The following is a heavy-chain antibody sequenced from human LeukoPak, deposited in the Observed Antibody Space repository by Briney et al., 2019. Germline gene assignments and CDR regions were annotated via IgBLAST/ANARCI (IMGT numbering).Heavy chain of an antibody. J-gene: IGHJ4*02. D-gene: IGHD4-23*01. Sequence: GGSLRLSCAASGFTFSSYWMHWVRQAPGQGLVWVSRINSDGSTTTYADSVKGRFTISRDSAKNTLYLQMNSLRAEDTAVYYCARDDYGGRGEFDYWGQGTLVTVSS. V-gene: IGHV3-74*01. CDR1: GFTFSSYW. CDR3: ARDDYGGRGEFDY. CDR2: INSDGSTT.